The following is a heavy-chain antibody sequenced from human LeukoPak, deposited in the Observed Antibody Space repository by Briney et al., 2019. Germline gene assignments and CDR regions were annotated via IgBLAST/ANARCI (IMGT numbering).Heavy chain of an antibody. D-gene: IGHD2-15*01. CDR1: GFSFSSYS. J-gene: IGHJ1*01. CDR2: ISTSSNYI. Sequence: GGSLRLSCAASGFSFSSYSMNWVRQAPGKGLEWVSSISTSSNYIYYADSLKGRFTISRDNAKNSLCLQMNSLRAEDTALYYCARSGYCSGGSCNPVYFQHWGQGTLVTVSS. V-gene: IGHV3-21*01. CDR3: ARSGYCSGGSCNPVYFQH.